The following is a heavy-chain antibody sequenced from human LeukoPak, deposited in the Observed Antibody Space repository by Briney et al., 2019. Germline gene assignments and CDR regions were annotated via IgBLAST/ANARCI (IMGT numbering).Heavy chain of an antibody. J-gene: IGHJ4*02. V-gene: IGHV3-23*01. Sequence: GGSLRLSCAASGCTFSSYARNWVRQAPGKGLEWVSALSGGGDTTFYADFVRGRFPMSRENSKNTLYLQMASLRADDTAVYYCAKGTDRTGGSSFWGQGTLVTVSS. D-gene: IGHD1-26*01. CDR1: GCTFSSYA. CDR2: LSGGGDTT. CDR3: AKGTDRTGGSSF.